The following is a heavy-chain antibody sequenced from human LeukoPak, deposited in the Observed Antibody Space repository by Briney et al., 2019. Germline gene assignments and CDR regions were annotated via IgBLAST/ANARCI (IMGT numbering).Heavy chain of an antibody. CDR1: GFTFSGYS. V-gene: IGHV3-23*01. CDR2: LGTSGANT. CDR3: VKDRPCTFCMPMDA. D-gene: IGHD2/OR15-2a*01. J-gene: IGHJ6*02. Sequence: GGSLRLSCAASGFTFSGYSMSWVRQAPGKGLEGVSSLGTSGANTYYAASVKGRFSISRDNYKDTVYLQMNSLRAEDTAIYYCVKDRPCTFCMPMDAWGQGTTVTVSS.